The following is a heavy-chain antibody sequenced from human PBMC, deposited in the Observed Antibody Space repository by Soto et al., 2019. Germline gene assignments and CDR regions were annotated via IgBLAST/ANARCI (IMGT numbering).Heavy chain of an antibody. CDR2: VNPSGGST. V-gene: IGHV1-46*01. CDR1: GYIFTAYS. J-gene: IGHJ1*01. D-gene: IGHD2-15*01. Sequence: ASVKVSCKASGYIFTAYSMHWVRQAPGQGLEWMGVVNPSGGSTNYAQKSQGRITMTRDTSTSTVYMDLSSLTSEDTAVYYCAREENCSDGICYSEYFQRWGQGTLVTVSS. CDR3: AREENCSDGICYSEYFQR.